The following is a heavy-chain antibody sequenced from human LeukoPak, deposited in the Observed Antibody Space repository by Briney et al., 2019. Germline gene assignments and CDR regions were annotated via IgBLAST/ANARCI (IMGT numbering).Heavy chain of an antibody. CDR2: ISAYNGIT. V-gene: IGHV1-18*01. CDR3: ARDRLVVVVAAIMGAFDI. J-gene: IGHJ3*02. Sequence: GASVKVSCKASGYTFTSYGISWVRQAPGQGLEWMGWISAYNGITNYAQKLQGRVTMTTDTSTSTAYMELRSLRSDDTAVYYCARDRLVVVVAAIMGAFDIWGQGTMVTVSS. CDR1: GYTFTSYG. D-gene: IGHD2-15*01.